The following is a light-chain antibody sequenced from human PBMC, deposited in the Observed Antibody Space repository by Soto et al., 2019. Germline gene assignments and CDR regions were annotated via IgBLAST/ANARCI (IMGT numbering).Light chain of an antibody. J-gene: IGKJ1*01. CDR1: QNVDNW. V-gene: IGKV1-5*01. CDR2: DAS. CDR3: QRYNSNSRT. Sequence: DIHMTQSPSTLSASVGDRVTITCRASQNVDNWVAWYQQKPGKAPKFLIYDASNLESGVPSRFSGRGSGTEFTLTISSLQPDDFATYYCQRYNSNSRTFGQGTRV.